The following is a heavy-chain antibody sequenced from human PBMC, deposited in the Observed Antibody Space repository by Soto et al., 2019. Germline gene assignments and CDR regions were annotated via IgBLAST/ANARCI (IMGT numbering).Heavy chain of an antibody. CDR3: ARDSGAKLSSS. Sequence: SVKVSCKASGGTFSSYRFNWVRQARGQGLEWLGGIVPIYRTADYAQKFQGRVTITADESTRTVYMELSSLKSQDTALYYCARDSGAKLSSSWGQGXLVTVYS. J-gene: IGHJ4*02. CDR1: GGTFSSYR. D-gene: IGHD6-13*01. V-gene: IGHV1-69*13. CDR2: IVPIYRTA.